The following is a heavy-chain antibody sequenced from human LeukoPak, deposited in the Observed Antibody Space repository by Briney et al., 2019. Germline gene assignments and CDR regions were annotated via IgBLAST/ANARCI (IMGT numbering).Heavy chain of an antibody. J-gene: IGHJ6*03. Sequence: SVKVSCKASGGTFSSYAISWVRRAPGQGLEWMGGIIPIFGTANYAQKFQGRVTITADESTSTAYMELSSLRSEDTAVYYCARSDYDFWSGYYNYYYYYMDVWGKGTTVTVSS. CDR2: IIPIFGTA. V-gene: IGHV1-69*01. D-gene: IGHD3-3*01. CDR1: GGTFSSYA. CDR3: ARSDYDFWSGYYNYYYYYMDV.